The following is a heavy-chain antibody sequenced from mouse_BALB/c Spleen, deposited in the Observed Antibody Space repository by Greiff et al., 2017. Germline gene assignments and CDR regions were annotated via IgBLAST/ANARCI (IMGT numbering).Heavy chain of an antibody. Sequence: EVQLQESGPELVKPGASVKISCKASGYTFTDYNMHWVKQSHGKSLEWIGYIYPYNGGTGYNQKFKSKATLTVDNSSSTAYMELRSLTSEDSAVYYCARDSLTAFAYWGQGTLVTVSA. CDR3: ARDSLTAFAY. CDR1: GYTFTDYN. CDR2: IYPYNGGT. V-gene: IGHV1S29*02. J-gene: IGHJ3*01.